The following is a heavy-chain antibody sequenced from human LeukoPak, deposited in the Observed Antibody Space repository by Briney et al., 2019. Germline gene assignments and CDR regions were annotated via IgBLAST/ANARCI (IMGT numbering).Heavy chain of an antibody. D-gene: IGHD3-22*01. CDR2: IYYSGST. V-gene: IGHV4-28*03. J-gene: IGHJ2*01. Sequence: SETLSLTCAVSGYSISSSNWWGWIRQPPGKGLEWIGYIYYSGSTNYNPSLKSRVTMSVDTSKNQFSLKLSSVTAADTAVYYCARDPSLLYYYDSSGYRYFDLWGRGTLVTVSS. CDR1: GYSISSSNW. CDR3: ARDPSLLYYYDSSGYRYFDL.